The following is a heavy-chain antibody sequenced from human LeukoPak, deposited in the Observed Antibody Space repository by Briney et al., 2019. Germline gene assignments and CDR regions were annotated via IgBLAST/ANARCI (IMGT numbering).Heavy chain of an antibody. D-gene: IGHD4-17*01. J-gene: IGHJ3*02. CDR1: GGTFSSYA. CDR3: ATSTQITTVTTLEAFDI. V-gene: IGHV1-69*13. CDR2: IIPIFGTA. Sequence: SVKVSCKASGGTFSSYAISWVRQAPGQGLEWMGGIIPIFGTANYAQKFQGRVTITADESTSTAYMELSSLRSEDTAVYYCATSTQITTVTTLEAFDIWGQGTMVTVSS.